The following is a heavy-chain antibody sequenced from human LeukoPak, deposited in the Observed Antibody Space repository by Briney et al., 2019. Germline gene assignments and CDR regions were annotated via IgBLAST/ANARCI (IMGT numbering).Heavy chain of an antibody. CDR3: PRHSHYGSSGPGAFDI. D-gene: IGHD3-22*01. CDR2: IRSRANSYAT. Sequence: GSLRLSCAASGFTFSGSAMHWVRQASGKGLEWVGRIRSRANSYATAYAASVKGRFTISRDDSKNTAYLQMNSLKTEDTAVYYCPRHSHYGSSGPGAFDIWGQGTMVTVSS. CDR1: GFTFSGSA. J-gene: IGHJ3*02. V-gene: IGHV3-73*01.